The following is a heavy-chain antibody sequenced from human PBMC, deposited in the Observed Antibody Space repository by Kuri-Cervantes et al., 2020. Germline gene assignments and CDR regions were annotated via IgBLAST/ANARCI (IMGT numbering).Heavy chain of an antibody. D-gene: IGHD4/OR15-4a*01. Sequence: GGSLRLSCAASGFTFSSYGMHWVRQAPGKGLEWVANIKQDGSEKYYVDSVKGRFTISRDNAKNSLLLQMNSLRVDDTALYYCARFTTRLWHGMDVWGQGTTVTVSS. CDR3: ARFTTRLWHGMDV. J-gene: IGHJ6*02. V-gene: IGHV3-7*01. CDR2: IKQDGSEK. CDR1: GFTFSSYG.